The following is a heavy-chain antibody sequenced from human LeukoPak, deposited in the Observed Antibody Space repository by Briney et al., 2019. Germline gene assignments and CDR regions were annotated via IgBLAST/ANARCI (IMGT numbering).Heavy chain of an antibody. Sequence: PGPSLRPSCPPSAFTFLDSYMGSISPPRGKWRESLLAIRGGGGSTYYADSVKGRFTISRDNSKNTLYLQMNSLRAEDTAVYYCAKDPNYDFWSGYLQQYYFDYWGQGTLVTVSS. V-gene: IGHV3-23*01. CDR2: IRGGGGST. CDR1: AFTFLDSY. D-gene: IGHD3-3*01. J-gene: IGHJ4*02. CDR3: AKDPNYDFWSGYLQQYYFDY.